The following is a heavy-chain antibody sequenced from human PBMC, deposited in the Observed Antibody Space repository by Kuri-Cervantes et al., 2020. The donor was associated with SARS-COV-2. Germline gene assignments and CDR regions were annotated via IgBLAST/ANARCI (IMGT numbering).Heavy chain of an antibody. CDR3: ARGRSFVGN. CDR1: GGSFSGYY. Sequence: SETLSLTCAVYGGSFSGYYWSWIRQPPGKGREWIGEINHSGSTNYNPSLKSRVTISVDPSKNQFSLELSSVTAADTAVYYCARGRSFVGNWGQGTLVTVSS. J-gene: IGHJ1*01. V-gene: IGHV4-34*01. CDR2: INHSGST. D-gene: IGHD3-16*01.